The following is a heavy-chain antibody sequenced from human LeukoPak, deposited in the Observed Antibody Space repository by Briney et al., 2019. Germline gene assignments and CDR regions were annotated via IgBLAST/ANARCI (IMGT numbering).Heavy chain of an antibody. Sequence: SETLSLTCTVSGGSISSYYWSWIRQPPGKGLEWIGYIYYSGSTNYNPSLKSRVTISVDTSKNQFSLKLSSVTAADTAVYYCASRYSSSWYSYWFDPWGQGTLVTVSS. CDR2: IYYSGST. CDR3: ASRYSSSWYSYWFDP. J-gene: IGHJ5*02. D-gene: IGHD6-13*01. CDR1: GGSISSYY. V-gene: IGHV4-59*12.